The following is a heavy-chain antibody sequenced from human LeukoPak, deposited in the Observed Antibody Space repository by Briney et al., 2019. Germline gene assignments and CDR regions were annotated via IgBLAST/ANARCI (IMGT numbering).Heavy chain of an antibody. J-gene: IGHJ4*02. D-gene: IGHD6-19*01. Sequence: ASVKVSCKASGYTFSGYYMHWVRQTPGQGLEWMGWLNPNSGGTNYAQNFQGRVTMTRDTSISTAYMELSRLRSDDTAVYYCARVLGYSSGWPYFDYWGQGTPVTVSS. CDR3: ARVLGYSSGWPYFDY. CDR1: GYTFSGYY. CDR2: LNPNSGGT. V-gene: IGHV1-2*02.